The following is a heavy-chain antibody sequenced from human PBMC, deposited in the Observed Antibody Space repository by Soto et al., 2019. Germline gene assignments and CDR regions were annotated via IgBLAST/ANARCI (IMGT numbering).Heavy chain of an antibody. Sequence: SETRSLTCTVSGGSISSGGYYWSWIRQHPGKGLEWIGYTYYSGSTYYNPSLKSRVTISVDTSKNQFSLKLSSVTAADTAVYYCAREYQAYYYDSSWVRYFDYWGQGTLVTVSS. J-gene: IGHJ4*02. CDR2: TYYSGST. CDR3: AREYQAYYYDSSWVRYFDY. D-gene: IGHD3-22*01. CDR1: GGSISSGGYY. V-gene: IGHV4-31*03.